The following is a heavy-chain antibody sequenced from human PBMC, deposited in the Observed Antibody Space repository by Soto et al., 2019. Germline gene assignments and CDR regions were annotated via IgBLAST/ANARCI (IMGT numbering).Heavy chain of an antibody. J-gene: IGHJ6*03. D-gene: IGHD2-2*01. V-gene: IGHV1-18*01. Sequence: QVQLVQSGAEVKKPGASVKVSCQASGYTFTSYGISWVRQAPGQGLEWMGWISAYNGNTNYAQKLQGRVTMTTDTSTSTAYMELRSLRSDDTAVYYCARDEGYCSSTSCYGYYYYYMDVWGKGTTVTVSS. CDR2: ISAYNGNT. CDR3: ARDEGYCSSTSCYGYYYYYMDV. CDR1: GYTFTSYG.